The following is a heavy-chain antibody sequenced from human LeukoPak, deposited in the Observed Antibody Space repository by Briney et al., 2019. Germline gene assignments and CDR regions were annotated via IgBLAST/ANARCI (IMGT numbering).Heavy chain of an antibody. Sequence: SQTLSLTCTVSGGSLSSGSYYWSWIRQPAGKGLEWIGRIYTSGSTNYNPSLKSRVTISVDTSKNQFSLKLSSVTAADTAVYYCAIEYSSSSSFDYWGQGTLVTVSS. CDR3: AIEYSSSSSFDY. CDR1: GGSLSSGSYY. CDR2: IYTSGST. V-gene: IGHV4-61*02. D-gene: IGHD6-6*01. J-gene: IGHJ4*02.